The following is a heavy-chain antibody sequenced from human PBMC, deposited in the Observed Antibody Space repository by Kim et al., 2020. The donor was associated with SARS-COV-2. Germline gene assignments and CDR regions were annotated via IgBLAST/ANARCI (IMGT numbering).Heavy chain of an antibody. D-gene: IGHD3-10*01. CDR2: IKSKTDGGTT. V-gene: IGHV3-15*01. Sequence: GGSLRLSCAASGFTFSNAWMSWVRQAPGKGLEWVGRIKSKTDGGTTDYAAPVKGRFTISRDDSKNTLYLQMNILKTEDTAVYYCTTEILDRWFGEADAFDIWGQGTMVTVSS. CDR3: TTEILDRWFGEADAFDI. J-gene: IGHJ3*02. CDR1: GFTFSNAW.